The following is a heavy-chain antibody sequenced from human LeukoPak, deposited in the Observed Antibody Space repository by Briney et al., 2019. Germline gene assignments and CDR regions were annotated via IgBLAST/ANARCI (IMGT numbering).Heavy chain of an antibody. Sequence: SETLSLTCTVSGGYISSGGYYWSWIRQHPGKGLEWIGYIYYSGGTYYNPSLKSRVTISVGTSKNQFSLKLSSVTAADTAVYYCARDRRHIVVAWGQGTLVTVSS. CDR3: ARDRRHIVVA. V-gene: IGHV4-31*03. CDR1: GGYISSGGYY. J-gene: IGHJ5*02. D-gene: IGHD2-21*01. CDR2: IYYSGGT.